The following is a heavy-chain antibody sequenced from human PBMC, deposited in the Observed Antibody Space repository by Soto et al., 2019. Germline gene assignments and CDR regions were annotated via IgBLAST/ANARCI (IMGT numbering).Heavy chain of an antibody. Sequence: GGSLRLSCAASGFTFDDYAMHWVRQAPGKGLEWVSGISWNSGSIGYADSVKGRFTISRDNAKNSLYLQMNSLRAEDTALYYCAKALGIAGLLLAAFDIWGQGTMVTVSS. V-gene: IGHV3-9*01. CDR3: AKALGIAGLLLAAFDI. J-gene: IGHJ3*02. CDR1: GFTFDDYA. D-gene: IGHD6-13*01. CDR2: ISWNSGSI.